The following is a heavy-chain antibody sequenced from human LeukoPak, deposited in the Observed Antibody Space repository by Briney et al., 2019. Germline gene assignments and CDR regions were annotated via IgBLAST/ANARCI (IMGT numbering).Heavy chain of an antibody. J-gene: IGHJ3*02. CDR3: ARDLSQWLVRDAFDI. V-gene: IGHV1-2*02. CDR1: GYTFTGFY. D-gene: IGHD6-19*01. Sequence: ASVKVSCRASGYTFTGFYIHWVRQAPGQGLEWMGWINPNSGGTNYAQKSQGRVTMTRDTSISTAYMELSRLRSDDTAVYYCARDLSQWLVRDAFDIWGQGTMVTVSS. CDR2: INPNSGGT.